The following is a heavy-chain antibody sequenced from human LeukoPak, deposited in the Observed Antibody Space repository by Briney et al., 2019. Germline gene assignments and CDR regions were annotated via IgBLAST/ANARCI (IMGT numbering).Heavy chain of an antibody. CDR3: ATFRGGGSHYEAFDY. CDR1: GGTFRSYA. D-gene: IGHD1-26*01. V-gene: IGHV1-69*01. Sequence: SVKVSCKSSGGTFRSYAISWVRQASGQGREWMGGIIPIFGTTNYAQKFQGRVTITADESTSTAYMELSSLRSEDTAVYYCATFRGGGSHYEAFDYWGQGTLVTVSS. J-gene: IGHJ4*02. CDR2: IIPIFGTT.